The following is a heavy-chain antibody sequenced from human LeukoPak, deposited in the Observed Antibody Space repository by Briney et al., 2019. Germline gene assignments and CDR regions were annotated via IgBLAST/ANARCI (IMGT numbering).Heavy chain of an antibody. V-gene: IGHV1-46*01. CDR2: INPSGGST. CDR1: GYTFTSYY. D-gene: IGHD6-13*01. Sequence: ASVKVSCKASGYTFTSYYMHWVRQAPGQGLEWMGIINPSGGSTSYAQKFQGRVTMTRDMSTSTVYMELSSLRSEDTAVYYCARAGGDKSSSWSSYYFDYWGQGTLVTVSS. J-gene: IGHJ4*02. CDR3: ARAGGDKSSSWSSYYFDY.